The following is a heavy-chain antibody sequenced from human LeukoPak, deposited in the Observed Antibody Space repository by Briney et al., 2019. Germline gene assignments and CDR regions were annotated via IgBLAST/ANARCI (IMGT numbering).Heavy chain of an antibody. V-gene: IGHV3-30*18. J-gene: IGHJ5*02. CDR2: IWYDGSNK. CDR3: AKDFGHSFGFYNFFDP. CDR1: GFTFSHYG. D-gene: IGHD5-18*01. Sequence: PGRSLRLSCAASGFTFSHYGMHWVRQAPGKGLEWVGIIWYDGSNKYYADSVKGRFAISRDNSKSTVYLQMDSLAAEDTAVYYCAKDFGHSFGFYNFFDPWGQGTLVTVSS.